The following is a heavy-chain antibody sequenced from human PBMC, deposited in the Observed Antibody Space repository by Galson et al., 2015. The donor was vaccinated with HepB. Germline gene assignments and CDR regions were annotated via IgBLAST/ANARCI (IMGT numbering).Heavy chain of an antibody. J-gene: IGHJ4*02. D-gene: IGHD5-18*01. V-gene: IGHV3-53*01. Sequence: SLRLSCAASGFTVSSNYMSWVRQAPGKGLEWVSVIYSGGSTYYADSVKGRFTISRDNSKNTLYLQMNSLRAEDTAVYYCARDNGYSYDPGVFDYWGQGTLVTVSS. CDR3: ARDNGYSYDPGVFDY. CDR1: GFTVSSNY. CDR2: IYSGGST.